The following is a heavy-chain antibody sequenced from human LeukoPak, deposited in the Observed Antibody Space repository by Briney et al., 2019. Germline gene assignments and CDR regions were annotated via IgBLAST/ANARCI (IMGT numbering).Heavy chain of an antibody. D-gene: IGHD3-9*01. CDR2: IYYSGST. J-gene: IGHJ4*02. Sequence: SETLSLTCTVSGGSISSHYWGWIRQPPGKGLEWIGYIYYSGSTNYNPSLKSRVTISVDTSKNQFSLKLSSVTAADTAVYYCARVVKSGILTGGIDYWGQGTLVTVSS. CDR3: ARVVKSGILTGGIDY. V-gene: IGHV4-59*11. CDR1: GGSISSHY.